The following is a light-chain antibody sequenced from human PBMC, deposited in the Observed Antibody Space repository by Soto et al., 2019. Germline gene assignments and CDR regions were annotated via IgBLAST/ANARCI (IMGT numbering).Light chain of an antibody. CDR3: CSYTGSYYV. Sequence: QSVLTQPRSMSGSPGQSVTISCTGTSSDIGGYNYVSWYQRHPDKAPKVMIYDVTKRPSGVPDRFSGSKSGTTASLTISGLQAEDEADYYCCSYTGSYYVFGTGTKVTVL. J-gene: IGLJ1*01. CDR2: DVT. V-gene: IGLV2-11*01. CDR1: SSDIGGYNY.